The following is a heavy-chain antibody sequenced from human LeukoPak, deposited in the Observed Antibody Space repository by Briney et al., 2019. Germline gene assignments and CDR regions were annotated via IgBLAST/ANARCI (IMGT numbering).Heavy chain of an antibody. J-gene: IGHJ6*03. CDR3: AREGGSGWYIPSYYYYYYVDV. CDR2: IYYSGST. V-gene: IGHV4-4*02. D-gene: IGHD6-19*01. CDR1: GASISSHNR. Sequence: SETLSLTCAVSGASISSHNRWSWVRQPPGKGLEWIGDIYYSGSTYYNPSLKSRVTISVDTSKNQFSLKLSSVTAADTAVYYCAREGGSGWYIPSYYYYYYVDVWGKGTTVTVSS.